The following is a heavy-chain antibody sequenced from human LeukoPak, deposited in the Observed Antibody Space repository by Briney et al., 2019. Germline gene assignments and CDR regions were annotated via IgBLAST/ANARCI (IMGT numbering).Heavy chain of an antibody. CDR3: ARGGIHGSGSYYNRWFDP. CDR1: GGSISSSSYY. CDR2: IYYSGST. J-gene: IGHJ5*02. Sequence: SETLSLTCTVSGGSISSSSYYWGWIRQPPGKGLEWIGSIYYSGSTYYNPSLKSRVTISVDTSKNQFSLKLSSVTAADTAVYYCARGGIHGSGSYYNRWFDPWGQGTLVTVSS. D-gene: IGHD3-10*01. V-gene: IGHV4-39*07.